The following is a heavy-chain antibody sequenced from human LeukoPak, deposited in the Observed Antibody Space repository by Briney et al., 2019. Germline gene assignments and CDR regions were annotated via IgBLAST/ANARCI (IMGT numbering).Heavy chain of an antibody. CDR2: IKFDESEK. CDR3: TRITTNGYFEY. Sequence: GGSLRLSCAASGFTFGNYWMAWVRQAPGKGLEWVASIKFDESEKHYVDSVKGRFTISRDTAKNSLYLQMNSLGAEDTAVYFGTRITTNGYFEYWGQGTLVTVSS. D-gene: IGHD1-1*01. CDR1: GFTFGNYW. V-gene: IGHV3-7*01. J-gene: IGHJ4*02.